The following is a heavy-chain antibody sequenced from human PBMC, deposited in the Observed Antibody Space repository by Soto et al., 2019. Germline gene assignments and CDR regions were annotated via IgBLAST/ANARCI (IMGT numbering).Heavy chain of an antibody. D-gene: IGHD2-2*01. CDR2: INPTDSDT. CDR3: ARAGYCSSTSCSHYYYYGMDV. J-gene: IGHJ6*02. Sequence: PGESLKISCKGSGYSFTNHWIGWVRQMPGKGLEWMAIINPTDSDTRYSPPFQGQVTISADKSISTAYLQWSSLKASDTAMYYCARAGYCSSTSCSHYYYYGMDVWGQGTTVTVSS. V-gene: IGHV5-51*01. CDR1: GYSFTNHW.